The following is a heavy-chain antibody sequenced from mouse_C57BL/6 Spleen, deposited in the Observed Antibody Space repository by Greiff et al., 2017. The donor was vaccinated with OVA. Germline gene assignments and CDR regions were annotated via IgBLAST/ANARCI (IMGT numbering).Heavy chain of an antibody. V-gene: IGHV1-54*01. Sequence: VQLQQSGAELVRPGTSVKVSCKASGYAFTNYLIEWVKQRPGQGLEWIGVINPGSGGTNYNEKFKGKATLTADKSSSTAYMQLSSLTSEDSAVYFCASSGDTTVVAYYYAMDYWGQGATVTVSS. CDR2: INPGSGGT. CDR3: ASSGDTTVVAYYYAMDY. D-gene: IGHD1-1*01. CDR1: GYAFTNYL. J-gene: IGHJ4*01.